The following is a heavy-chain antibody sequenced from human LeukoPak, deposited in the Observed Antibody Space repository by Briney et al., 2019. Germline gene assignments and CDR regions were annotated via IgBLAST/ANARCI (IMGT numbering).Heavy chain of an antibody. CDR3: ARSPTTVTEFDY. J-gene: IGHJ4*02. D-gene: IGHD4-17*01. CDR1: GFTLSSYA. V-gene: IGHV3-30*04. CDR2: ISYDGSNK. Sequence: PGGSLRPSCAASGFTLSSYAMHWVRKAPGKGLEWVAVISYDGSNKYYADSVKGRFTISRDNSKNTLYLQMNSLRAEDTAVYYCARSPTTVTEFDYWGQGTLVTVSS.